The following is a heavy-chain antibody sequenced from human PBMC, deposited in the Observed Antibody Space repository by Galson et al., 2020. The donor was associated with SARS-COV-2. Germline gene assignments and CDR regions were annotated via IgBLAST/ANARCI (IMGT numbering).Heavy chain of an antibody. D-gene: IGHD3-10*01. J-gene: IGHJ6*02. CDR3: AMDRSVGSMIRGVIFMPPVGVDV. Sequence: ASVKVSCEISGYSITEVSMHWVRQAPGKGLEWMGGFDVESGEIVYAQKFQGRLTMTDDTFTDTAHMELGSLRSEDTAVYYCAMDRSVGSMIRGVIFMPPVGVDVWGQGTTVTVS. CDR1: GYSITEVS. V-gene: IGHV1-24*01. CDR2: FDVESGEI.